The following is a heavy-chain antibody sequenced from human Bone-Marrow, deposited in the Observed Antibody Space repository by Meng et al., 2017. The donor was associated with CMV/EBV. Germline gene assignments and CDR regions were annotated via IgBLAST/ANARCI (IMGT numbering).Heavy chain of an antibody. Sequence: SVKVSCKASGGTFSSYAISWVRQAPGQGLEWMGGIIPIFGTANYAQKFQGRVTITTDESTSTAYMELSSLRSEDTAVYYCARGYCSSTSCPRNYYGMDVWGQGTTVTVSS. J-gene: IGHJ6*02. V-gene: IGHV1-69*05. CDR2: IIPIFGTA. CDR1: GGTFSSYA. CDR3: ARGYCSSTSCPRNYYGMDV. D-gene: IGHD2-2*01.